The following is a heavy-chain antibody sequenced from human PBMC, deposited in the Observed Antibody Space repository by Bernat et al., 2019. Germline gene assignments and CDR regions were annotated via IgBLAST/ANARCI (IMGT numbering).Heavy chain of an antibody. V-gene: IGHV6-1*01. CDR2: TYYRSKSKWHN. Sequence: QVQLQQSGPGLVKPSQTLSLTCAISGDSIFSDSAAWNWIRQSPSRGLEWLGRTYYRSKSKWHNDYSIFVKSRITINPDTSKNQFSLQLNSVTPEDTAVYYCARDSGGIIGFDNWGQGTLVTVSS. D-gene: IGHD3-16*01. CDR3: ARDSGGIIGFDN. J-gene: IGHJ4*02. CDR1: GDSIFSDSAA.